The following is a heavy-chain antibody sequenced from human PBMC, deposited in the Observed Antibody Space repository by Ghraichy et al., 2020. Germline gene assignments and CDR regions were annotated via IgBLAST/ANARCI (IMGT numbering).Heavy chain of an antibody. V-gene: IGHV4-34*01. CDR3: ARSYNGGRFLEETVWFDP. J-gene: IGHJ5*02. Sequence: SETLALTCAVYGGSFGDYSWYWIRQSPGKGLEWIGQVNHWGSTTFNPSLKGRVSISVDTSQKQFSLKVTSVTAADTAMYYCARSYNGGRFLEETVWFDPWGQGTLVIVSS. D-gene: IGHD3-3*01. CDR2: VNHWGST. CDR1: GGSFGDYS.